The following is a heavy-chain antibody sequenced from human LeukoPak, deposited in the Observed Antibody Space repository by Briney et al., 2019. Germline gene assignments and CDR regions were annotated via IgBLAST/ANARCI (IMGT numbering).Heavy chain of an antibody. Sequence: GGSLRLSCAASGFTFSSYAMTWVRQAPGKGLEWVSTISGSGGTTYYADSVKGRFTISRDNSKNTLYLQMNTLRAEDTAVYYCARGRSGLPISWGQGTLVTVSS. CDR1: GFTFSSYA. CDR3: ARGRSGLPIS. CDR2: ISGSGGTT. J-gene: IGHJ5*02. D-gene: IGHD3-16*01. V-gene: IGHV3-23*01.